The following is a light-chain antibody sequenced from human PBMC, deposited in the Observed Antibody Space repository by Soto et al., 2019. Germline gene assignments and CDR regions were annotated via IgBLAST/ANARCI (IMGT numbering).Light chain of an antibody. V-gene: IGKV1-27*01. CDR1: QGISIF. J-gene: IGKJ4*01. Sequence: DIQMTQSPSSLSASVGDRVTITCGASQGISIFLAWYQQKPGKVPKLLIYTASTLQSGVPSRFSGSGSGTDFTLTISSLQPEDVATYYCQNYNSAPLTFGGGTKVEIK. CDR3: QNYNSAPLT. CDR2: TAS.